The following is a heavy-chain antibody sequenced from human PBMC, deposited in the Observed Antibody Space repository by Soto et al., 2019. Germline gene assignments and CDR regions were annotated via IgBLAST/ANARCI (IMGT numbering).Heavy chain of an antibody. V-gene: IGHV3-33*01. Sequence: GGSLRLSCAASGFTFSSDGMHWVRQAPGKGLEWVAVIWYDGSNKYYADSVKGRFTISRDNSKNTLYLQMNSLRAEDTAVYYCTTRIFLVPRAFDIWGRGTMVTVSS. D-gene: IGHD3-3*01. CDR1: GFTFSSDG. J-gene: IGHJ3*02. CDR3: TTRIFLVPRAFDI. CDR2: IWYDGSNK.